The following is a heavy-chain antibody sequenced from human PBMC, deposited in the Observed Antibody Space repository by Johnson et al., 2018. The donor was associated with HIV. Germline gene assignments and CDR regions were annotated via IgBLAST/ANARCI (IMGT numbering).Heavy chain of an antibody. CDR3: ARDGSSSSWNAFDI. V-gene: IGHV3-9*01. CDR1: GFTFDDYA. J-gene: IGHJ3*02. D-gene: IGHD6-6*01. CDR2: ISWNSGSI. Sequence: VQLVESGGGLVQPGGSLRLSCAASGFTFDDYAMHWVRQAPGKGLEWVSGISWNSGSIGYADSVKGRFTISRDNAKNSLYLQMNSLRAEDTAVYYCARDGSSSSWNAFDIWGQGTMVTVSS.